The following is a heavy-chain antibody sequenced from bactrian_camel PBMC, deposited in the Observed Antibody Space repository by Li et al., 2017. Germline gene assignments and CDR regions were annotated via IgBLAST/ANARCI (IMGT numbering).Heavy chain of an antibody. V-gene: IGHV3S40*01. CDR2: INSGAGIT. Sequence: VQLVESGGGLVQPGGSLRLSCAASGFTFSSYAMHWVRQAKGKGLEWVSSINSGAGITYYADSVKGRFTISQNSAKNTAYLQMDSLKPEDTAKYYCAARNGAGTYAGQGTQVTIS. D-gene: IGHD6*01. CDR1: GFTFSSYA. J-gene: IGHJ4*01.